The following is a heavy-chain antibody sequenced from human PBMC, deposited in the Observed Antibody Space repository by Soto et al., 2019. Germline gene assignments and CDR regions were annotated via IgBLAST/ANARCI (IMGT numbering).Heavy chain of an antibody. D-gene: IGHD5-12*01. J-gene: IGHJ4*02. CDR3: ARGNHSGYDYYFDY. CDR1: GFTVSSNY. Sequence: GGSLRLSCAASGFTVSSNYMSWVRQAPGKGLEWVSVIYSGGSTYYADSVKGRFTISRDNSKNTLYLQMNSLRAEDTAVYYCARGNHSGYDYYFDYWGQGTLVTVSS. CDR2: IYSGGST. V-gene: IGHV3-66*01.